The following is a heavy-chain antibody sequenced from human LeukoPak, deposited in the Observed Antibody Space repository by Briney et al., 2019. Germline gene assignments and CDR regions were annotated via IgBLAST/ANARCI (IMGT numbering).Heavy chain of an antibody. J-gene: IGHJ2*01. CDR3: ARDGYFDL. Sequence: ASVKVSCKASVYTFTTHGIAWVRQAPGQGLEWMGWISAHNGNTNYAQSLQGRVTMTTHTSTNPAYMELRSLRSDDTAVYYCARDGYFDLWGRGTLVTVSS. CDR2: ISAHNGNT. V-gene: IGHV1-18*01. CDR1: VYTFTTHG.